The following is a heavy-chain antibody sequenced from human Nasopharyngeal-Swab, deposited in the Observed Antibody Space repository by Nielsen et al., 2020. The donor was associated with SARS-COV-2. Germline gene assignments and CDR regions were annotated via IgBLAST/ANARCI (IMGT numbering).Heavy chain of an antibody. Sequence: ASVKVSCKASGYTFTSYGISWVRQAPGQGLEWMGWISAYNGNTNYAQKLQGRVTMTTDTSTSTAYMELRSLRSDDTAVYYCAKEPYPPVLRYFDFYYMDVWGKGTTVTVSS. V-gene: IGHV1-18*01. CDR2: ISAYNGNT. D-gene: IGHD3-9*01. CDR3: AKEPYPPVLRYFDFYYMDV. CDR1: GYTFTSYG. J-gene: IGHJ6*03.